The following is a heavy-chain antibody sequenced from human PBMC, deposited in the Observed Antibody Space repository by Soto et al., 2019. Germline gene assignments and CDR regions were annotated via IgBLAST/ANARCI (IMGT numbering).Heavy chain of an antibody. Sequence: QLQLQESGSGLVKPSQTLSLTCAVSGGSISSGGYSWSWIRQPPGKGLEWIGYIYHSGSTYYNPSPKSRVTISVDRAKNQFSLKLSSVTAADTAVYYCASTDYYDSSGYSYWGQGTLVTVSS. CDR1: GGSISSGGYS. CDR3: ASTDYYDSSGYSY. CDR2: IYHSGST. D-gene: IGHD3-22*01. J-gene: IGHJ4*02. V-gene: IGHV4-30-2*01.